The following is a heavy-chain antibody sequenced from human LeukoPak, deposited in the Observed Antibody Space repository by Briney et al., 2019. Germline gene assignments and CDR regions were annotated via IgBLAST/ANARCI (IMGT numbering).Heavy chain of an antibody. CDR2: IHSSGST. CDR1: GGSVSSGSYY. D-gene: IGHD1/OR15-1a*01. J-gene: IGHJ4*02. CDR3: ARDLKNTAPYFDS. V-gene: IGHV4-61*01. Sequence: SETLSLTCTVSGGSVSSGSYYWSWIRQPPGKGLEWIGYIHSSGSTNYSPSLKSRVTMSVDTSKNQFSLKLTSVTAADTALYYCARDLKNTAPYFDSWGQGTLVTVSS.